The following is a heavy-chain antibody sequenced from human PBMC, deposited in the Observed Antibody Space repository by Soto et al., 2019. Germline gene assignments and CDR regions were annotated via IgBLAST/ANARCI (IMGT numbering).Heavy chain of an antibody. CDR2: ISSSSSYI. V-gene: IGHV3-21*01. D-gene: IGHD2-8*01. J-gene: IGHJ6*02. Sequence: EVQLVESGGGLVKPGGSLRLSCAASGFTFSSYSMNWVRQAPGKGLEWVSSISSSSSYIYYADSVKGRFTISRDNAKNSLYLQMNSLRAEDTAVYYCARDPSRVGLAGARMRYGMDVWGQGTTVTVSS. CDR1: GFTFSSYS. CDR3: ARDPSRVGLAGARMRYGMDV.